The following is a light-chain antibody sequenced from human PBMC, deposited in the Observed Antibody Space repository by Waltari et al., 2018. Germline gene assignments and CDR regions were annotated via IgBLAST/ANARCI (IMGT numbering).Light chain of an antibody. J-gene: IGLJ1*01. CDR1: NIGSKS. Sequence: SYDLTDSISVSVALGQTAKIACGGNNIGSKSVHWYQQKSGQAPILVIYRDIRRPSGIPERFSGSNSGNTATLTISRAQVVDEADYFCQVWASGTYVFAGGTKLTVL. V-gene: IGLV3-9*01. CDR2: RDI. CDR3: QVWASGTYV.